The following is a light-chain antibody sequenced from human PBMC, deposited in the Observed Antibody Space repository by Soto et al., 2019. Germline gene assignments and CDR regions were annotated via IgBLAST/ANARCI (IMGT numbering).Light chain of an antibody. Sequence: QSALTQPPSASGSPGQSVTISCTGTSGDSGGYDYVSWYQQHPGKAPKLMIYKVTTRPLGVPDRFSGSKSGNTASLTVSGLPAEDEADYNCGSYAGSDNPYVFGTGTKLTVL. V-gene: IGLV2-8*01. CDR1: SGDSGGYDY. J-gene: IGLJ1*01. CDR3: GSYAGSDNPYV. CDR2: KVT.